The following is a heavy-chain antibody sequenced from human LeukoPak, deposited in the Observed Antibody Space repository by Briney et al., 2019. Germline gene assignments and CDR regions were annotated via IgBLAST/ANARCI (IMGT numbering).Heavy chain of an antibody. CDR1: GFTFSSYG. V-gene: IGHV3-30*18. D-gene: IGHD1-1*01. CDR2: ISYDGSNK. CDR3: AKDLGYLRAFDI. J-gene: IGHJ3*02. Sequence: GGSLRLSCAASGFTFSSYGMHWVRQAPGKGLEWVAVISYDGSNKYYADSVKGRITISRDNSKNTLYLQMNSLRAEDTAVYYCAKDLGYLRAFDIWGQGTMVTVSS.